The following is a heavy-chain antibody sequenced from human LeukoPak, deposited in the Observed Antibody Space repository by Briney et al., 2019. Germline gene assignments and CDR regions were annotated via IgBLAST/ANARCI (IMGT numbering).Heavy chain of an antibody. V-gene: IGHV1-69*05. CDR3: AAKGYCSSTSCSINYMDV. D-gene: IGHD2-2*01. CDR2: IIPIFGTA. Sequence: SVKVSCKASGYTFSSYAISWVRQAPGQGLEWMGGIIPIFGTANYAQKFQGRVTITTDESTSTAYMELSSLRSEDTAVYYCAAKGYCSSTSCSINYMDVWGKGTTVTVSS. CDR1: GYTFSSYA. J-gene: IGHJ6*03.